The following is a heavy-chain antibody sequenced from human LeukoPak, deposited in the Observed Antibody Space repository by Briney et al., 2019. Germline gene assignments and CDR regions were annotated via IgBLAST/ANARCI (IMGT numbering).Heavy chain of an antibody. CDR3: AKAKTPSCYAALDY. CDR2: ISGSGGNT. CDR1: GFTFSNHA. V-gene: IGHV3-23*01. D-gene: IGHD2-2*01. Sequence: WGSLRLSCAASGFTFSNHAMSWVRQAPGKGLEWVSVISGSGGNTYYADSVKGRFTISRDNSNNTLSLQMNSLRAEDTAVYYCAKAKTPSCYAALDYWGQGTLVTVSS. J-gene: IGHJ4*02.